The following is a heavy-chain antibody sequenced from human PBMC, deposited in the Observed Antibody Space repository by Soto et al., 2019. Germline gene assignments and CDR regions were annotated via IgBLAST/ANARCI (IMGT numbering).Heavy chain of an antibody. CDR1: GDSVSSNSAA. CDR2: TYYRSKWYN. J-gene: IGHJ3*02. D-gene: IGHD6-19*01. Sequence: SQTLSLPCAISGDSVSSNSAAWNWIRQSPSRGLEWLGRTYYRSKWYNDYAVSVKSRITINPDTSKNQFSLQLNSVTPEDTAVYYCARGLGIAVARPADAFDIWGQGTMVTVSS. V-gene: IGHV6-1*01. CDR3: ARGLGIAVARPADAFDI.